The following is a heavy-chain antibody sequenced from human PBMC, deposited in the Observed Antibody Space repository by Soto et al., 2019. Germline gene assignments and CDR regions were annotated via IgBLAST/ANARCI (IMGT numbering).Heavy chain of an antibody. Sequence: QLQLQESGPGLVKPSETLSLTCTVSGGSISNSRYYWGWIRQPPGKGLEWIGSIYYSGSTYYNPPTKARVTISVATSKYQFSLKLSSVTAADTAVYYCARCLAAYYGSGKGWLEPWGQGTVVTVPS. J-gene: IGHJ5*02. CDR2: IYYSGST. CDR1: GGSISNSRYY. CDR3: ARCLAAYYGSGKGWLEP. V-gene: IGHV4-39*01. D-gene: IGHD3-10*01.